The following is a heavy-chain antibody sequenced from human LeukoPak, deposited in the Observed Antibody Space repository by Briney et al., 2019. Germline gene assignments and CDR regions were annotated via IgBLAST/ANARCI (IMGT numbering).Heavy chain of an antibody. CDR3: ARIRCGHSGSVCYNH. D-gene: IGHD2-21*01. V-gene: IGHV4-34*01. CDR2: ISHTEGT. Sequence: SETLSLTCVVFGGSINDYCWSWIRQSPGKGLEWIGEISHTEGTRYNPSLESRVTMSVGTSENQLSLKLIFVTAADTAVYYCARIRCGHSGSVCYNHWGLGTLVTVSS. J-gene: IGHJ5*02. CDR1: GGSINDYC.